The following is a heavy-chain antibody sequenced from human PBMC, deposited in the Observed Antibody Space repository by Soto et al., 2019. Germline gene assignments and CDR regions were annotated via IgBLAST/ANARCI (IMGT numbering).Heavy chain of an antibody. J-gene: IGHJ4*02. V-gene: IGHV3-30*03. D-gene: IGHD4-17*01. CDR2: ISYDGSNK. CDR3: AGLDYGDVFDY. CDR1: GFTFSYYG. Sequence: ESGGGVVQPGRSLRLSCAASGFTFSYYGMHWVRQAPGKGLEWVAVISYDGSNKYYADSVRGRFTISRDNSKNTLYLQMNSLRAGDTAVYFCAGLDYGDVFDYWGQGTLVTVSS.